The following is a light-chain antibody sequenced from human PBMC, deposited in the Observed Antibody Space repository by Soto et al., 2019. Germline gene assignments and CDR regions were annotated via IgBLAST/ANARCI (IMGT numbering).Light chain of an antibody. V-gene: IGKV1-9*01. Sequence: DSQLSQSPSFLSASVGDRATITCRASQGISSYLAWYQQKPGKAPELLIYAASTLQSGVPSRFSGSGSGTDFTLTISSLQPEDSATYYCQQLNTYPPWTFGQGTKVAIK. CDR2: AAS. J-gene: IGKJ1*01. CDR1: QGISSY. CDR3: QQLNTYPPWT.